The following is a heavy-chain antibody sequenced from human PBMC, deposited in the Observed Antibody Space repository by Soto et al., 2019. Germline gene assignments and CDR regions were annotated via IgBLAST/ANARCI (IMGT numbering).Heavy chain of an antibody. V-gene: IGHV1-18*01. Sequence: ASVKVSCKASGYTFTSYGISWVRQAPGQGLEWMGWISAYNGNTNYAQKLQGRVTMTTDTSTSTAYMELRSLRSDDTAVYYCARDRVAVAGGAEYFQHWGQGALVTVSS. CDR3: ARDRVAVAGGAEYFQH. J-gene: IGHJ1*01. D-gene: IGHD6-19*01. CDR1: GYTFTSYG. CDR2: ISAYNGNT.